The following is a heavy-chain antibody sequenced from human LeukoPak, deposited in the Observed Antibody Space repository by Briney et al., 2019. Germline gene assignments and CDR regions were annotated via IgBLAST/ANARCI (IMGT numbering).Heavy chain of an antibody. CDR1: GFTFSDYY. D-gene: IGHD2-8*02. J-gene: IGHJ4*02. Sequence: PGGSLRLSCAASGFTFSDYYMSWIRQAPGKGLEWVSYISSSSSYTNYADSVKGRFTISRDNAKKSLYLQMNSLRAEDTAVYYCARYITGGPHDYWGQGTLVTVSS. CDR2: ISSSSSYT. V-gene: IGHV3-11*03. CDR3: ARYITGGPHDY.